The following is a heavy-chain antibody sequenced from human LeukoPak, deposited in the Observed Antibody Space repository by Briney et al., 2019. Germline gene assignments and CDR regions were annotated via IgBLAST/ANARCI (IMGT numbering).Heavy chain of an antibody. V-gene: IGHV3-7*01. J-gene: IGHJ4*02. CDR3: GRWGIEAAIDY. Sequence: GGSLRLSCATSGFTFSPYWMNWVRQAPGKGLEWVANVNPDGSETYYLDSVKGRFTISRDNVKNSLYLLMNSLRAEDTAVYHCGRWGIEAAIDYWGQGTLVTVSS. D-gene: IGHD2-2*01. CDR2: VNPDGSET. CDR1: GFTFSPYW.